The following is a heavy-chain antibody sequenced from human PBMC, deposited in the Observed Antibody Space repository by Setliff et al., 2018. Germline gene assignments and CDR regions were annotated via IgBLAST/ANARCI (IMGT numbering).Heavy chain of an antibody. CDR1: GGTFSDHH. D-gene: IGHD6-19*01. V-gene: IGHV4-34*01. Sequence: SETLSLTCAAYGGTFSDHHWTWIRQSPEKGLEWIGEINHRGSTNYNPSLKSRVTISVDTSKDQFSLKVISMTAADTAVYYCARGRAGHSGHWGQGTLVTVSS. CDR2: INHRGST. J-gene: IGHJ4*02. CDR3: ARGRAGHSGH.